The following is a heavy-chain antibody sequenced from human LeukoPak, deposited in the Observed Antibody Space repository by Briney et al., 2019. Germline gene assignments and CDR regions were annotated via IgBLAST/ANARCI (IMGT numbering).Heavy chain of an antibody. CDR1: GFTFSSYW. CDR2: IKSDGYST. J-gene: IGHJ4*02. Sequence: GGSLRLSCAASGFTFSSYWMHWVRQAPGKGLVWASHIKSDGYSTTYADSVKGRFTISRDNAKNTLYLQMNSLRAEDTAVYYCARDRGYTQDYWGQGTLVTVSS. CDR3: ARDRGYTQDY. D-gene: IGHD5-12*01. V-gene: IGHV3-74*01.